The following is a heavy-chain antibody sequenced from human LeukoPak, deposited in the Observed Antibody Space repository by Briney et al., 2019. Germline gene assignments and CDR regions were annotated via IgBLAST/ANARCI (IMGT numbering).Heavy chain of an antibody. D-gene: IGHD3-3*01. CDR2: IYYNGIT. CDR3: ARETSYSDFWSRSYYYALDA. J-gene: IGHJ6*02. CDR1: VGPIRSGDHV. V-gene: IGHV4-31*03. Sequence: SQILSLTCTVSVGPIRSGDHVWGWIRQHPGTGLEWIGYIYYNGITYYNPSLRSRVTMSVDTSKNQFPLKLSSVIAADTAVYFCARETSYSDFWSRSYYYALDAWGQGPTVTVPS.